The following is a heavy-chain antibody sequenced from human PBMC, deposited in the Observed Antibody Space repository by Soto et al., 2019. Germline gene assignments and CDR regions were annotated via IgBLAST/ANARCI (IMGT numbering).Heavy chain of an antibody. Sequence: SETLSLTSVVSGGSLSSYYWTWMRQPPGKGLEWIGYIYDSGSTNYNRSLKSRVTISVDTSKNQFSLRLSSVTAADTAAYYCARQPTAMVAGGAFDIWGQGTMVTVSS. CDR2: IYDSGST. CDR3: ARQPTAMVAGGAFDI. D-gene: IGHD5-18*01. CDR1: GGSLSSYY. J-gene: IGHJ3*02. V-gene: IGHV4-59*08.